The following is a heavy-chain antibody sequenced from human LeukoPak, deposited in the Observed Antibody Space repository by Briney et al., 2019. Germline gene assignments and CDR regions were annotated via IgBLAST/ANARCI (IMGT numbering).Heavy chain of an antibody. Sequence: SETLSLTCTVSGDSIHSVYYFWGWIRQPPGKGLEWIGSVYYSGNTYCNLSLKSRVAISLDTSNSQFSLKLSSVTAADTAIYYCARYHNGYDDYWGQGTLVTVSS. J-gene: IGHJ4*02. CDR1: GDSIHSVYYF. CDR2: VYYSGNT. D-gene: IGHD5-12*01. V-gene: IGHV4-39*07. CDR3: ARYHNGYDDY.